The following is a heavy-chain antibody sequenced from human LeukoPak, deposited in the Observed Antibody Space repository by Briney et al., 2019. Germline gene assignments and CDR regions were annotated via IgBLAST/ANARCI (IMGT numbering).Heavy chain of an antibody. CDR3: AKDAAGPEY. CDR2: ISYDGSNK. D-gene: IGHD6-13*01. Sequence: PGGSLRLSCAASGFTFSSYGMHWVRQAPGKGLEWVAVISYDGSNKYYADSVKGRFTISRDNSKNTLFLQMNSLRVEDTAIYYCAKDAAGPEYWGQGTRVTVSS. CDR1: GFTFSSYG. J-gene: IGHJ4*02. V-gene: IGHV3-30*18.